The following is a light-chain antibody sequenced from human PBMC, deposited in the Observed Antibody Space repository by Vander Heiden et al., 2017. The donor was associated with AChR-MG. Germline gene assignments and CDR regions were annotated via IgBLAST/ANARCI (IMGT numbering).Light chain of an antibody. CDR3: QQYTNFLPWT. CDR2: KTS. J-gene: IGKJ1*01. CDR1: QSINNW. V-gene: IGKV1-5*03. Sequence: DIQMTQSPSTLSASVGDRVTVTCRASQSINNWLAWYQQKPGKAPTPLISKTSILQSGVPSRFSGSGSGTEFTLTISSLEPDDFATYYCQQYTNFLPWTFGQGTKVEIK.